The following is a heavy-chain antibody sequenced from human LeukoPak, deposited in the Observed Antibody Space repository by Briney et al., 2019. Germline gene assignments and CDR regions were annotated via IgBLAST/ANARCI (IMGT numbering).Heavy chain of an antibody. D-gene: IGHD6-19*01. Sequence: GGSLRLSCTASGFTFSSYAMHWVCQAPGKGLEWVAVISYDGSNKYYADSVKGRFTISRDNSKNTLYLQMNSLRAEDTAVYYCAREGGGWYHLHFDYWGQGTLVTVSS. CDR3: AREGGGWYHLHFDY. J-gene: IGHJ4*02. CDR1: GFTFSSYA. CDR2: ISYDGSNK. V-gene: IGHV3-30-3*01.